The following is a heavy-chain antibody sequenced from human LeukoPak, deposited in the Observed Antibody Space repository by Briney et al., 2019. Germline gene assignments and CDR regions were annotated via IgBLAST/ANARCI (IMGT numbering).Heavy chain of an antibody. Sequence: SETLSLTCTVSGASISSYYWSWIRQPPGKGLEWIGYIYYSGSTNYNPSLKSRVTMSVDTSKNQFSLKLSSVTAADTAVYYCARGGYSYGSPYYYYMDVWGKGTTVTISS. D-gene: IGHD5-18*01. J-gene: IGHJ6*03. CDR2: IYYSGST. CDR3: ARGGYSYGSPYYYYMDV. CDR1: GASISSYY. V-gene: IGHV4-59*01.